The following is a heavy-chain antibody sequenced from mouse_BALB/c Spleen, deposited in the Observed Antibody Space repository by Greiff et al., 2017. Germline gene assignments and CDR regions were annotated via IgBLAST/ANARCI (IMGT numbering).Heavy chain of an antibody. CDR2: ISSGGSYT. Sequence: VQLKESGGDLVKPGGSLKLSCAASGFTFSSYGMSWVRQTPDKRLEWVATISSGGSYTYYPDSVKGRFTISRDNAKNTLYLQMSSLKSEDTAMYYGARKLLRPYYAMDYWGQGTSVTVSS. D-gene: IGHD1-1*01. CDR1: GFTFSSYG. CDR3: ARKLLRPYYAMDY. V-gene: IGHV5-6*01. J-gene: IGHJ4*01.